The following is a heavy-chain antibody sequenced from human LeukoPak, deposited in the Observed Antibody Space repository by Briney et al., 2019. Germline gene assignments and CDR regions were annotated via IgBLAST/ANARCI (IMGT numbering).Heavy chain of an antibody. J-gene: IGHJ4*02. Sequence: SETLSLTCTVSGGSISSYYWSWIRQPPGKGLEWIGYIYYSGSTNYNPSLKSRVTISVDTSKNQFSLKLSSVTAADTVVYYCARGAYGDPTSFDYWGQGTLVTVSS. CDR2: IYYSGST. V-gene: IGHV4-59*01. CDR3: ARGAYGDPTSFDY. D-gene: IGHD4-17*01. CDR1: GGSISSYY.